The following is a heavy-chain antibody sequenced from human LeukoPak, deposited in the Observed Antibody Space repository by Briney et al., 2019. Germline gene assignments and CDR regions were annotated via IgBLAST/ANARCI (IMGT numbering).Heavy chain of an antibody. J-gene: IGHJ5*01. Sequence: GGSLRLSCTASGFAFSVYAMSWLRQPPGKGLEWVSTINANSGTTSYAASVRGRFTISRDNSKNTLYLQLNTLRADDTATYYCAKPISGGLAVTTDWFHPWGQGTLVVVSS. CDR3: AKPISGGLAVTTDWFHP. V-gene: IGHV3-23*01. D-gene: IGHD6-19*01. CDR1: GFAFSVYA. CDR2: INANSGTT.